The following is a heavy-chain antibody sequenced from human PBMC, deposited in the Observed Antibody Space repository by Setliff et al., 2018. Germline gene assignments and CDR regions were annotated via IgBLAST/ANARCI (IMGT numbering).Heavy chain of an antibody. D-gene: IGHD2-2*03. CDR2: ITSSGTTT. CDR1: GFTFSTYA. V-gene: IGHV3-48*04. CDR3: ARDGYPGTS. Sequence: PGGSLRLSCAASGFTFSTYAMNWLRQAPGKGLEWVSYITSSGTTTFYTDPVKGRFAISRDNARNSLYLQMNSLRVEDTAVYYCARDGYPGTSWGQGTLVTVSS. J-gene: IGHJ5*02.